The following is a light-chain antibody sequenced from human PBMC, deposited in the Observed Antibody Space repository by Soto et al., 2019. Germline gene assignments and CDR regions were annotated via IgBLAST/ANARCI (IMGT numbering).Light chain of an antibody. V-gene: IGKV3-20*01. CDR1: QSVSRY. CDR3: QQYGSSPTT. Sequence: EIALTQSPATLSLSPGERATLSCSASQSVSRYLAWYPQNPGQDHRLLIVGASTRDTGIPDRCSGSGSGTDCTLTISRLQTEDFAVYHCQQYGSSPTTFGQGTKV. CDR2: GAS. J-gene: IGKJ1*01.